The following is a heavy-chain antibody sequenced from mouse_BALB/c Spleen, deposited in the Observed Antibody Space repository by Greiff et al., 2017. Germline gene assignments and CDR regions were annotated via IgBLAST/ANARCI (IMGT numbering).Heavy chain of an antibody. Sequence: EVMLVESGGGLVKPGGSLKLSCAASGFTFSSYAMSWVRQTPEKRLEWVASISSGGSTYYPDSVKGRFTISRDNARNILYLQMSSLRSEDTAMYYCARGLRLPNYYAMDYWGQGTSVTVSS. CDR3: ARGLRLPNYYAMDY. CDR2: ISSGGST. J-gene: IGHJ4*01. V-gene: IGHV5-6-5*01. D-gene: IGHD1-2*01. CDR1: GFTFSSYA.